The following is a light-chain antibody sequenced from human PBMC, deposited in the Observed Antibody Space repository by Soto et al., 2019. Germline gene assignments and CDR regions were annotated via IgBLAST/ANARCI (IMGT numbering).Light chain of an antibody. CDR3: QQRSKLTLT. V-gene: IGKV3-11*01. CDR2: DAS. Sequence: EIVLTQSPATLSLSPGERVTLSCRASQSVRHYFAWYQQKPGQPPRLLIYDASNSATGMPDRFSGSGSETVFTISISSLEPEDSAVYYCQQRSKLTLTFSQGT. CDR1: QSVRHY. J-gene: IGKJ1*01.